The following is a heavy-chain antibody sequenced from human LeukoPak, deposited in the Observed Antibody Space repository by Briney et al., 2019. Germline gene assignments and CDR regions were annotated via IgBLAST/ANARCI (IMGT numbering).Heavy chain of an antibody. D-gene: IGHD2-15*01. CDR1: GGSISSYY. CDR3: ARAPYCSGGSCNIDY. J-gene: IGHJ4*02. Sequence: SSETLSLTCTVSGGSISSYYWSWIRQPPGKGLEWIGYIYYSGSTNYNPSLKSRVTISVDTSKNQFSLKLSSVTAADTAVYYCARAPYCSGGSCNIDYWGQGTLVTVSS. CDR2: IYYSGST. V-gene: IGHV4-59*01.